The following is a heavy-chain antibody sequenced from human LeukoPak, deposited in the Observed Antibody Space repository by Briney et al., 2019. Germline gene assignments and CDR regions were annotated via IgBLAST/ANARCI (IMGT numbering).Heavy chain of an antibody. D-gene: IGHD6-13*01. J-gene: IGHJ2*01. CDR3: ARDSDSSSWYWYFDL. V-gene: IGHV3-11*04. Sequence: PGGSLRLSCAASGFTFSDYYMSWIRQAPGKGLEWVSYISSSGSTIYYADSVKGRFTISRDNAKNSLYLQMNSLRAEDTAVYYCARDSDSSSWYWYFDLWGRGTLVTVSS. CDR2: ISSSGSTI. CDR1: GFTFSDYY.